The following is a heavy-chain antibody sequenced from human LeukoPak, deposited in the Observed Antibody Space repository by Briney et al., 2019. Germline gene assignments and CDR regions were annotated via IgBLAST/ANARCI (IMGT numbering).Heavy chain of an antibody. Sequence: GGSLRLSCAASGFTFSSYWMSWVRQAPGKGLEWVANIKQDGSEKYYADSVKGRFTISRDNSKNTLYLQMNSLRAEDTAVYYCAKATARRSNWFDPWGQGTLVTVSS. V-gene: IGHV3-7*01. J-gene: IGHJ5*02. CDR3: AKATARRSNWFDP. CDR1: GFTFSSYW. CDR2: IKQDGSEK. D-gene: IGHD4-11*01.